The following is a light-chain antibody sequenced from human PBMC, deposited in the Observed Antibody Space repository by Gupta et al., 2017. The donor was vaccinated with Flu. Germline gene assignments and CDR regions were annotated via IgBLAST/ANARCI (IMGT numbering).Light chain of an antibody. CDR1: RSGSSSY. CDR2: GAS. Sequence: RSLSLSPGEEAAISCSASRSGSSSYLAWYQQKPGKVPRLLIYGASSRATGIPARFSGSGSGTDFTLTISSLQPEDFAVYYCQQYDTSPATFGQGTKVEIK. V-gene: IGKV3-20*01. CDR3: QQYDTSPAT. J-gene: IGKJ1*01.